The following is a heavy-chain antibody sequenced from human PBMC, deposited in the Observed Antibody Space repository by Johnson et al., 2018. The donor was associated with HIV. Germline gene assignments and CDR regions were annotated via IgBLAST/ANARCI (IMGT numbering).Heavy chain of an antibody. Sequence: QVQLVESGGGLVKPGGSLRLSCAASGFTFSDYYMSWIRQAPGKGLEWVSYITSSGSTVYYADSVKGRFTISRDNAKNSLYLQMNSLRVEDTAVYYCVTLVVAPPFDIWGQGTMVTVSS. CDR2: ITSSGSTV. CDR3: VTLVVAPPFDI. D-gene: IGHD2-15*01. CDR1: GFTFSDYY. V-gene: IGHV3-11*04. J-gene: IGHJ3*02.